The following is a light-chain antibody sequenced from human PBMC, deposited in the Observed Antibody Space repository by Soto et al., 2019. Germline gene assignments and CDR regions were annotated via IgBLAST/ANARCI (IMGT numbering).Light chain of an antibody. CDR2: AAS. J-gene: IGKJ4*01. V-gene: IGKV1-39*01. Sequence: DIQMTQSPSSLSASVGDRVTITCRASQSITTYLNWYRQKPGKAPKLLIYAASSLQSGLPSRFSGSGSETEFTLSISSLQPEDFATYFCQQIYSAPLTFGGGTKVEIK. CDR3: QQIYSAPLT. CDR1: QSITTY.